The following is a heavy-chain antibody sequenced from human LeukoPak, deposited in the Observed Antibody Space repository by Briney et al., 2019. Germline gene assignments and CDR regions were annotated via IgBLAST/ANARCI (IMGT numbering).Heavy chain of an antibody. Sequence: ASVKVSCKASGYIFTGYYMHWLRQAPGQGLEWMGWIDPESGDTNYAQKFQDKITMTGDTYMKTGYMELSSLRYDDTAVYYCAREEYSSGWYRGGWFDPWGQGTQVTVSS. J-gene: IGHJ5*02. D-gene: IGHD6-19*01. V-gene: IGHV1-2*02. CDR1: GYIFTGYY. CDR2: IDPESGDT. CDR3: AREEYSSGWYRGGWFDP.